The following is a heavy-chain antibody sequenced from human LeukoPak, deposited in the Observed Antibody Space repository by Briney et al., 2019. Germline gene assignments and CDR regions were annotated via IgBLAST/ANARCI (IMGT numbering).Heavy chain of an antibody. D-gene: IGHD6-19*01. CDR1: GFTFPRYH. Sequence: ASGEVSCQASGFTFPRYHMPRVRPAPGSGVGGMGWINPNSGGTNYAQKFQGRVTMTRDTSISTAYMELSRLRSDDTAVYYCAREGYSSGWYPYWGQGTLVTVSS. CDR3: AREGYSSGWYPY. J-gene: IGHJ4*02. CDR2: INPNSGGT. V-gene: IGHV1-2*02.